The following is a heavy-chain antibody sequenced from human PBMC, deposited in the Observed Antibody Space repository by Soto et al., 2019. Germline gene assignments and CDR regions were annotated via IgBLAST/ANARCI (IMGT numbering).Heavy chain of an antibody. CDR1: GYTFTSYG. J-gene: IGHJ6*02. V-gene: IGHV1-18*04. D-gene: IGHD3-3*01. CDR2: ISAYNGNT. CDR3: ARDKWEWLLPYYYYYGMDV. Sequence: QVQLVQSGAEVKKPGASVKVSCKASGYTFTSYGISWVRQAPGRGLEWMGWISAYNGNTNYAQKLQGRVTMTTDTSTSTAYMELRSLRSDDTAVYYCARDKWEWLLPYYYYYGMDVWGQGTTVTVSS.